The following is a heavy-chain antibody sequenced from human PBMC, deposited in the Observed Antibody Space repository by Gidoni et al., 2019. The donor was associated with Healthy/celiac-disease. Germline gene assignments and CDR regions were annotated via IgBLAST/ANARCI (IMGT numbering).Heavy chain of an antibody. CDR2: IKQDGSEK. J-gene: IGHJ5*02. CDR1: GFTFSSYW. CDR3: ARDTALRIAAAGGPFDP. Sequence: EVQLVESGGGLVQPGGSLRLSCAASGFTFSSYWMSWVRQAPGKGLEWVANIKQDGSEKYYVDSVKGRFTISRDNAKNSLYLQMNSLRAEDTAVYYCARDTALRIAAAGGPFDPWGQGTLVTVSS. D-gene: IGHD6-13*01. V-gene: IGHV3-7*01.